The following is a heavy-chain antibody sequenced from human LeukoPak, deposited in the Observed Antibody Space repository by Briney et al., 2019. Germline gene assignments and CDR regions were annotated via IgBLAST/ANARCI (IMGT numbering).Heavy chain of an antibody. Sequence: PSETLSLTCSVSGGSIGTYYWTWIRQPPGKGLEWIGYIYYTGSTNYSPSLKSRASMPVDTSKNQVSLKMTSVTAADTAVYYCARPSIPSAAASALDIWGQGTMVTVSS. J-gene: IGHJ3*02. CDR1: GGSIGTYY. V-gene: IGHV4-59*08. CDR2: IYYTGST. CDR3: ARPSIPSAAASALDI. D-gene: IGHD2-2*01.